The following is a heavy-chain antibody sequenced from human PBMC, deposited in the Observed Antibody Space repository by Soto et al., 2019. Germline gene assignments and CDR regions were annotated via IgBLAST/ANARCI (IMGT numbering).Heavy chain of an antibody. CDR1: GFTFSSYG. CDR3: AKDWLVDYYYGMDV. V-gene: IGHV3-30*18. CDR2: ISYDGSNK. Sequence: GGSLRLSCAASGFTFSSYGMHWVRQAPGKGLEWVAVISYDGSNKYYADSVKGRFTISRDNSKNTLYLQMNSLRAEDTAVYYCAKDWLVDYYYGMDVCGQGTTVTVSS. J-gene: IGHJ6*02. D-gene: IGHD6-19*01.